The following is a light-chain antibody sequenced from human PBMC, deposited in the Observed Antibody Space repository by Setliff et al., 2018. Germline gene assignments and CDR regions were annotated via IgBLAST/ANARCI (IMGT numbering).Light chain of an antibody. CDR1: SSDIGAYNF. Sequence: QSVLTQPASVSGPHGQSITISCTGTSSDIGAYNFVFWYQQHPGKAPRLIIHGVSERPSGISDRFSASKSGNTASLTISGLQTEDEADYYCSSYTRDTTLVFGTGTKVTVL. CDR3: SSYTRDTTLV. J-gene: IGLJ1*01. V-gene: IGLV2-14*03. CDR2: GVS.